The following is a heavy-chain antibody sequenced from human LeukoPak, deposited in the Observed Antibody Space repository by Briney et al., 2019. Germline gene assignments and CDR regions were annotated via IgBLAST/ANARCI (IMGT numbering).Heavy chain of an antibody. D-gene: IGHD3-10*01. CDR3: GPRGSGPP. CDR1: GFTFSIYD. Sequence: PRRSLRLSCAASGFTFSIYDIHWVRQAPGKGLEWVAVISYDGTTKYYADSVKGRFTISRDNSKNTLYLQMSSLRAEDTAVYYCGPRGSGPPWGQGTLVTVSS. J-gene: IGHJ5*02. V-gene: IGHV3-30*03. CDR2: ISYDGTTK.